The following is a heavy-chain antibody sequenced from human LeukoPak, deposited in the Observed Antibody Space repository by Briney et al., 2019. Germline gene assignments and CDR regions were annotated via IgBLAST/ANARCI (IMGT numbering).Heavy chain of an antibody. CDR2: IYPGDSDT. Sequence: GESLKISCKGSGYSFTTYWIGWVRQVPGKGLEWMGIIYPGDSDTTYSPSFQGQVTISADKSISTAYLQWSSLKASDTVIYYCARREATESLDYWGQGTLVTVSS. D-gene: IGHD2/OR15-2a*01. CDR1: GYSFTTYW. V-gene: IGHV5-51*01. J-gene: IGHJ4*02. CDR3: ARREATESLDY.